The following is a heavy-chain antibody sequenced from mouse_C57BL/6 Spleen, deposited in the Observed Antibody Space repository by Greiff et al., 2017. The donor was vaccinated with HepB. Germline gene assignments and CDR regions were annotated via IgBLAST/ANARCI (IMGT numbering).Heavy chain of an antibody. Sequence: VQLQQSGPELVKPGASVKISCKASGYTFTDYYMNWVKQSHGKSLEWIGDINPNNGGTSYNQKFKGKATLTVDKSSSTAYMELRSLTSEDSAVYYCARKGIRYFDVWGTGTTVTVSS. CDR2: INPNNGGT. CDR1: GYTFTDYY. V-gene: IGHV1-26*01. J-gene: IGHJ1*03. CDR3: ARKGIRYFDV.